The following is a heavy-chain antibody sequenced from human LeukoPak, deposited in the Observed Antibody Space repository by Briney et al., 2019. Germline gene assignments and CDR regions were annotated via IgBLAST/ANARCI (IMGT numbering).Heavy chain of an antibody. J-gene: IGHJ4*02. Sequence: ASVKVSCRASGYTFTGYYMHWVRQAPGQGLEWMGWINPNSGGTNYAQKFQGRVTMTRDTSISTAYMELSRLRSDDTAVYYCARGRRGATGSTGDYWGQGTLVTVSS. CDR3: ARGRRGATGSTGDY. CDR1: GYTFTGYY. D-gene: IGHD4-17*01. CDR2: INPNSGGT. V-gene: IGHV1-2*02.